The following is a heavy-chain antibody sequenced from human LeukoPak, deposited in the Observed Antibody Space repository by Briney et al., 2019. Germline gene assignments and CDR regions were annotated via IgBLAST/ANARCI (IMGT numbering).Heavy chain of an antibody. CDR2: INHSGST. Sequence: SETLSLTCAVYGGSFSGYYWSWIRQPPGKGLEWIGEINHSGSTNYNPSLKSRVTISVDTSKNQFSLKLSSVTAADTAVYYCAHGFSSSWKPFDYWGQGTLVTVSS. CDR3: AHGFSSSWKPFDY. V-gene: IGHV4-34*01. CDR1: GGSFSGYY. J-gene: IGHJ4*02. D-gene: IGHD6-13*01.